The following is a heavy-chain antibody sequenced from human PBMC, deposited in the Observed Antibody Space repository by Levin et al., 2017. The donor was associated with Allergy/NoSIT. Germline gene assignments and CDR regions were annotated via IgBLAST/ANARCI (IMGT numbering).Heavy chain of an antibody. V-gene: IGHV3-30*18. J-gene: IGHJ3*02. CDR1: GFTFSSYG. D-gene: IGHD2-2*01. Sequence: GGSLRLSCAASGFTFSSYGMHWVRQAPGKGLEWVAVISYDGSNKYYADSVKGRFTISRDNSKNTLYLQMNSLRAEDTAVYYCAKEVLESCSSTSCLPTRPDAFDSWGQGTMVTVSS. CDR2: ISYDGSNK. CDR3: AKEVLESCSSTSCLPTRPDAFDS.